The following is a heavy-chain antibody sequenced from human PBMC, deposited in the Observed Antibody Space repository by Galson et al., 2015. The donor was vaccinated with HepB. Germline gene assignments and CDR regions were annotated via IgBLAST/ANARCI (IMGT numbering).Heavy chain of an antibody. D-gene: IGHD6-19*01. J-gene: IGHJ5*01. CDR2: INPSGGST. CDR3: ARGGSGWYSWHNWFDS. CDR1: GYTFTSYY. Sequence: SVKVSCKASGYTFTSYYMHWVRQAPGQGLEWMGIINPSGGSTTYAQKFQGRVTMTRDTSTSTVYMDLSSLRSEDTALYYCARGGSGWYSWHNWFDSWGQGTLVTVSS. V-gene: IGHV1-46*01.